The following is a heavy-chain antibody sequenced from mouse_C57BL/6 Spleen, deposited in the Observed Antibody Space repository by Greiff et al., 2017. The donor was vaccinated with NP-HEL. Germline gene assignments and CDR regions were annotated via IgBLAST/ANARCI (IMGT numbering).Heavy chain of an antibody. Sequence: EVKLMESGGGLVKPGGSLKLSCAASGFTFSSYAMSWVRQTPEKRLEWVATISDGGSYTYYPDNVKGRFTISRDNAKNNLYLQMSHLKSEDTAMYYCARVGDYYYFDYWGQGTTLTVSS. V-gene: IGHV5-4*03. D-gene: IGHD1-1*01. CDR1: GFTFSSYA. CDR2: ISDGGSYT. CDR3: ARVGDYYYFDY. J-gene: IGHJ2*01.